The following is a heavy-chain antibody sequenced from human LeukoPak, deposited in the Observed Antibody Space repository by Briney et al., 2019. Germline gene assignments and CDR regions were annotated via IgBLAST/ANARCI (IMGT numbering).Heavy chain of an antibody. V-gene: IGHV3-9*01. CDR3: AKDMGNYYGSGGTFDY. Sequence: GRSLRLSCAASGFTFSSYAMHWVRQAPGKGLEWVSGISWNSGSIGYADSVKGRFTISRDNAKNSLYLQMNSLRAEDTALYYCAKDMGNYYGSGGTFDYWGQGTLVTVSS. CDR2: ISWNSGSI. D-gene: IGHD3-10*01. J-gene: IGHJ4*02. CDR1: GFTFSSYA.